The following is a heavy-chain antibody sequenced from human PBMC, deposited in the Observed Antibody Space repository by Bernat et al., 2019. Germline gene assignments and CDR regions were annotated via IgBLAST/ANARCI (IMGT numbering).Heavy chain of an antibody. D-gene: IGHD1-26*01. Sequence: QLQLQESGPGLVRPSETLSLTCSVSGNSISSGSHYWGWFRQPLGKGLEYIGTIYYTGSTYYNPSLRSRVTISMDTSKNHFSLKLSSVTAADTAVYYCARQIVGAHDFWGQGTLVTVSS. CDR2: IYYTGST. CDR1: GNSISSGSHY. CDR3: ARQIVGAHDF. J-gene: IGHJ4*02. V-gene: IGHV4-39*01.